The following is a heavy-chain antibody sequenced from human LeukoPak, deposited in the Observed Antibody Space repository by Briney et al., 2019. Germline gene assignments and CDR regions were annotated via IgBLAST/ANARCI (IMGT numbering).Heavy chain of an antibody. J-gene: IGHJ3*02. V-gene: IGHV4-59*01. D-gene: IGHD3-9*01. CDR2: IYYSGSS. CDR3: ARVALRYFDWLDTQRHDAFDI. CDR1: GGSISGYH. Sequence: PSETLSLTCNVSGGSISGYHWSWIRQPPGKGLEWLGYIYYSGSSNYNPSLKSRVTISADTSKNQFSLKLSSVTAADTAVYYCARVALRYFDWLDTQRHDAFDIWGQGTMVTVSS.